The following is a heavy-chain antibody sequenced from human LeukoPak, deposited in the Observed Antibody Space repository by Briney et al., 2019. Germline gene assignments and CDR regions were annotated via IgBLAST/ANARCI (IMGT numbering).Heavy chain of an antibody. V-gene: IGHV1-69*04. D-gene: IGHD2-15*01. CDR3: ARMEFYCSGGSCYSHYYYGMDV. Sequence: ASVKVSCKASGGTLSSYAISWVRQAPGQGLEWMGRIIPILGIANYAQKFQGRVTITADKSTSTAYMELSSLRSEDTAVYYCARMEFYCSGGSCYSHYYYGMDVWGQGTTVTVSS. CDR2: IIPILGIA. CDR1: GGTLSSYA. J-gene: IGHJ6*02.